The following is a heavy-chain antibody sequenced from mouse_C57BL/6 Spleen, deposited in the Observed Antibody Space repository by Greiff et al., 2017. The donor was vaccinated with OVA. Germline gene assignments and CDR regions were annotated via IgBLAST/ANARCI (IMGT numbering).Heavy chain of an antibody. CDR1: GYAFSSSW. CDR2: IYPGDGDT. CDR3: ARDGYEQAMDY. J-gene: IGHJ4*01. D-gene: IGHD2-2*01. V-gene: IGHV1-82*01. Sequence: QVQLQQSGPELVKPGASVKISCKASGYAFSSSWMNWVKQRPGKGLEWIGRIYPGDGDTNYNGKFKGKATLTADKSSSTAYMQLSSLTSEDSAVYFCARDGYEQAMDYWGQGTSVTVSS.